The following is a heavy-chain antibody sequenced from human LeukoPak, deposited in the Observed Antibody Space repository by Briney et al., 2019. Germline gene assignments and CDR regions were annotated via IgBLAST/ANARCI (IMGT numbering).Heavy chain of an antibody. V-gene: IGHV4-34*01. D-gene: IGHD6-19*01. CDR3: ARIVGSGWYATAFDI. CDR2: INHSGST. CDR1: GGSFSGYY. Sequence: SETLSLTCAVYGGSFSGYYWSWIRQPPGKGLEWIGEINHSGSTNYNPSLKSRVTISVDTSKNQFSLKLSSVTAADTAVYYCARIVGSGWYATAFDIWGQGTMVTVSS. J-gene: IGHJ3*02.